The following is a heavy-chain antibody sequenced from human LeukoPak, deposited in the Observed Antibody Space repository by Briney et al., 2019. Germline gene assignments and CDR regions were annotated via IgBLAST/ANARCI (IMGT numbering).Heavy chain of an antibody. Sequence: GSSLILSCAASGFTFSTYGIHWVRQAPGKGLEWVAVIWYNGSNKFYADSVKGRFTISRDNSKNTLYLQMNSLRAEDTAVYYCARASGPFDYWGQGTLVTVSS. J-gene: IGHJ4*02. CDR1: GFTFSTYG. CDR2: IWYNGSNK. CDR3: ARASGPFDY. V-gene: IGHV3-33*01.